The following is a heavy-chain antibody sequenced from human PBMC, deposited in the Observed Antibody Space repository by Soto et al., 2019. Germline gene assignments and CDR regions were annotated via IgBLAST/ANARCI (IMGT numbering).Heavy chain of an antibody. Sequence: SVKVSCKASGFTFTSSAVQWVRQARGQRLEWIGWIVVGSGNTNYAQKFQERVTITRDMSTSTAYMELSSLRSEDTAVYYCAKAAGYSYGGYDMDVWGQGTTVTVS. V-gene: IGHV1-58*01. J-gene: IGHJ6*02. D-gene: IGHD5-18*01. CDR1: GFTFTSSA. CDR2: IVVGSGNT. CDR3: AKAAGYSYGGYDMDV.